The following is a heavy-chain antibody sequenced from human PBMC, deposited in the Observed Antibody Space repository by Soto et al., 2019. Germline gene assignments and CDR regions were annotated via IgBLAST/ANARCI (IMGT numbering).Heavy chain of an antibody. D-gene: IGHD3-22*01. CDR3: AKKSYYYDTSGYSEYFQH. V-gene: IGHV3-23*01. CDR2: VSGNGATT. J-gene: IGHJ1*01. CDR1: GFTFTSFA. Sequence: QTGGSLRLSCAASGFTFTSFAMSWFRQAPGKGLEWVAAVSGNGATTHYADSVKGRFTVSRDNSRNTVYPQLNSLRAEDTAVFYCAKKSYYYDTSGYSEYFQHWGQGTLVTVSS.